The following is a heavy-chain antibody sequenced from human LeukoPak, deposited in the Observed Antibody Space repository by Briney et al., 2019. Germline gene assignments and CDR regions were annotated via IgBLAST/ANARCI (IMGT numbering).Heavy chain of an antibody. CDR2: IYTSGST. CDR3: ARDYQYYDFWSGYRGFDP. V-gene: IGHV4-4*07. Sequence: SEALSLTCTVSGGSISSYYWSWIRQPAGKGLEWIGRIYTSGSTNYNPSLKSRVTMSVDTSKNQFSLKLSSVTAADTAVYYCARDYQYYDFWSGYRGFDPWGQGTLVTVSS. J-gene: IGHJ5*02. CDR1: GGSISSYY. D-gene: IGHD3-3*01.